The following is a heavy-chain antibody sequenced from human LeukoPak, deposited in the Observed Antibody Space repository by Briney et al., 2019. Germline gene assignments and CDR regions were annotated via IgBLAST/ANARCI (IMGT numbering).Heavy chain of an antibody. Sequence: GGSLRLSCAASGFTFSSYSMNWVRQAPGKGLEWVSSISSSSSYIYYADSVKGRFTISRDNAKNSLYLQMNSLRAEDTAVYYCARSGYYDFWSGRNFDYWGQGTLVTVSS. J-gene: IGHJ4*02. CDR2: ISSSSSYI. CDR1: GFTFSSYS. V-gene: IGHV3-21*01. D-gene: IGHD3-3*01. CDR3: ARSGYYDFWSGRNFDY.